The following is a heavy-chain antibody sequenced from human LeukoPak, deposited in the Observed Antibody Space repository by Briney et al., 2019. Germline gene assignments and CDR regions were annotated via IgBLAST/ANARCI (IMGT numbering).Heavy chain of an antibody. CDR1: GFTFSSYS. V-gene: IGHV3-21*04. Sequence: GGSLRLSCAASGFTFSSYSMNWVRQAPGKGLEWVSSISSSSSYIYYADSVKGRFTISRDNSKNTLYLQMNSLRAEDTAVYYCAKDSSGSYGEFDYWGQGTLVTVSS. CDR3: AKDSSGSYGEFDY. CDR2: ISSSSSYI. J-gene: IGHJ4*02. D-gene: IGHD1-26*01.